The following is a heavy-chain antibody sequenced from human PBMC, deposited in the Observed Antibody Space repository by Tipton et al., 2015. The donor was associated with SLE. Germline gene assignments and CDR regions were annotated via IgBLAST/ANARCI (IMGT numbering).Heavy chain of an antibody. J-gene: IGHJ4*02. CDR3: VRGEGSGS. CDR2: ISYSGST. Sequence: TLSLTCTVSGDTISDHYWSWIRQPPGKGLEWIGYISYSGSTNYSPPLKSRVTMSVDTSKNQFSLKLSSVTAADTAVYYCVRGEGSGSWGQGTLVTVSS. D-gene: IGHD2-15*01. CDR1: GDTISDHY. V-gene: IGHV4-59*11.